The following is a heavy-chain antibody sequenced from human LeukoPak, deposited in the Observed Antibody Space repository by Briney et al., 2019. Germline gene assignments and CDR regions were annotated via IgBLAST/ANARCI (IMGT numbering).Heavy chain of an antibody. D-gene: IGHD2-2*01. V-gene: IGHV4-39*01. CDR1: GVSITSGSYY. CDR3: VARLGYCSGTSCYEFDP. Sequence: NPSEPLSLTCTVSGVSITSGSYYWGWLRQPPGKGLEWIGSVYDSGSTYYNPSLKSRGTMSVDTSKNQFSLKLSSVTAADTAIYYCVARLGYCSGTSCYEFDPWGQGTLVTVSS. CDR2: VYDSGST. J-gene: IGHJ5*02.